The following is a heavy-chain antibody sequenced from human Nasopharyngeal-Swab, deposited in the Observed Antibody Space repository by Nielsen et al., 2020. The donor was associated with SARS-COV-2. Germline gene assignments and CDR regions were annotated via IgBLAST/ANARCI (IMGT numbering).Heavy chain of an antibody. CDR2: IYYSGST. D-gene: IGHD6-13*01. CDR1: GGSISSYY. CDR3: ARAPYSSSWYWNAFDI. V-gene: IGHV4-59*01. J-gene: IGHJ3*02. Sequence: SETLSLTYTVSGGSISSYYWSWIRQPPGKGLEWIGYIYYSGSTNYNPSLKSRVTISVDTSKNQFSLKLSSVTAADTAVYYCARAPYSSSWYWNAFDIWGQGTMVTVSS.